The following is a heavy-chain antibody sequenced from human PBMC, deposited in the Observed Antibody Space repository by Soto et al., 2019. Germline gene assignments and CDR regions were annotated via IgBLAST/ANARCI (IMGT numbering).Heavy chain of an antibody. Sequence: SVKVSCKASGGTFISYTISWVRQAPGQGLEWMGRIIPILGIANYAQKFQGRVTITADKSTSTAYMELSSLRSEDTAVYYCAKEYYYDSSGYSWGQGTPVTVSS. CDR3: AKEYYYDSSGYS. CDR1: GGTFISYT. V-gene: IGHV1-69*04. D-gene: IGHD3-22*01. J-gene: IGHJ4*02. CDR2: IIPILGIA.